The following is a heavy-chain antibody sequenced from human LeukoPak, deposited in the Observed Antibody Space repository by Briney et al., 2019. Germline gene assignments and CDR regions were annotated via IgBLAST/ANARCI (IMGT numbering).Heavy chain of an antibody. Sequence: GGSLRLSRAASGFTFSSYSMNWVRQAPGKGLEWVSSISSSSSYIYYADSVKGRFTISRDNAKNSLYLQMNSLGAEDTAVYYCARGLLSDYYDSSGYYLNTDFDYWGQGTLVTVSS. CDR1: GFTFSSYS. CDR3: ARGLLSDYYDSSGYYLNTDFDY. CDR2: ISSSSSYI. V-gene: IGHV3-21*01. D-gene: IGHD3-22*01. J-gene: IGHJ4*02.